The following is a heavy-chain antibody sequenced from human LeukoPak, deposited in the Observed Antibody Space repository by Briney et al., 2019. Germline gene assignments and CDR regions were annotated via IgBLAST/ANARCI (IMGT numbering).Heavy chain of an antibody. Sequence: GGSLRLSCAASGFTFSSYGMHWVRQAPGKGLEWVAFIRYDGSNKYYADSVKGRFTISRDNAKNSLYLQMNSLRAEDTALYYCARDRIVGAAQPLGYWGQGTLVTVSS. V-gene: IGHV3-30*02. D-gene: IGHD1-26*01. CDR2: IRYDGSNK. J-gene: IGHJ4*02. CDR3: ARDRIVGAAQPLGY. CDR1: GFTFSSYG.